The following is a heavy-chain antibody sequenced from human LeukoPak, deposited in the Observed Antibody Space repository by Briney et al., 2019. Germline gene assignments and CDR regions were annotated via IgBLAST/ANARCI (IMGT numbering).Heavy chain of an antibody. CDR3: ARRTTSWFDP. J-gene: IGHJ5*02. CDR2: IYYSGST. D-gene: IGHD4-17*01. Sequence: SETPSLTCTVSGGSISSGGYYWSWIRQHPGKGLEWIGYIYYSGSTYYNPSLKSRVTISVDTSKNQFSLKLSSVTAADTAVYYCARRTTSWFDPWGQGTLVTVSS. V-gene: IGHV4-31*03. CDR1: GGSISSGGYY.